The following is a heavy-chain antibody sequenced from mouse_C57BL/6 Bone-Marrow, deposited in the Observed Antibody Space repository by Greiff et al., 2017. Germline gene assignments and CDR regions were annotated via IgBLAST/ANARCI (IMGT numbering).Heavy chain of an antibody. CDR2: IDPNSGGT. D-gene: IGHD1-1*01. CDR1: GYTFTSYW. J-gene: IGHJ1*03. CDR3: ARLFITTVVARYFDV. V-gene: IGHV1-72*01. Sequence: QVQLQQPGAELVKPGASVKLSCKASGYTFTSYWMHWVKQRPGRGLEWIGRIDPNSGGTKYNEKFKSKATLTVYKPSGTAYMQLSSLTSEDSAVYYCARLFITTVVARYFDVWGTGTTVTVSS.